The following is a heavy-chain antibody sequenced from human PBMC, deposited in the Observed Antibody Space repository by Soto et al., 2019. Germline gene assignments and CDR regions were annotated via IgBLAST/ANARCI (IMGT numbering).Heavy chain of an antibody. D-gene: IGHD6-13*01. Sequence: QVQLVQSGAEVKKPGASVKVSCKASGYTFSSYAMHWVRQAPGQRLEWMGWINAGNGNTQYSQKLQGRVTVTRDTSASTAYMALSSLRSEDTAVYYCATASSWFVTDYWGQGTLVTVSS. CDR3: ATASSWFVTDY. J-gene: IGHJ4*02. CDR1: GYTFSSYA. V-gene: IGHV1-3*01. CDR2: INAGNGNT.